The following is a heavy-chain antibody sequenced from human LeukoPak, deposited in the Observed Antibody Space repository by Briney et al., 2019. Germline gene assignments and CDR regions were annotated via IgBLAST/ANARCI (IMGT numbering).Heavy chain of an antibody. Sequence: ASVKVSCKVSGYTLTELSMHWVRQAPGKGLEWMGGFDPEDGETIYAQKFQGRVTMTRDTSISTAYMELSRLRSDDTAVYYSARATILRYFDWLLDPLDYWGQGTLVTVSS. CDR2: FDPEDGET. D-gene: IGHD3-9*01. CDR3: ARATILRYFDWLLDPLDY. V-gene: IGHV1-24*01. CDR1: GYTLTELS. J-gene: IGHJ4*02.